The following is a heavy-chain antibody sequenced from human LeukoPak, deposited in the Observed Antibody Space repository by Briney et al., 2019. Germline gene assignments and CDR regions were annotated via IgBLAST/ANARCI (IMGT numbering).Heavy chain of an antibody. D-gene: IGHD3-3*01. CDR1: GLNFSVYY. Sequence: GGSLRLSCAASGLNFSVYYTTWIRQAPGNGLEWLSHISKSGTTVYYADSVKGRFTISRDSAKNSLYLHMNSLRAEDTAVYYCAAGVALDYWGQGALVTVSS. CDR2: ISKSGTTV. CDR3: AAGVALDY. J-gene: IGHJ4*02. V-gene: IGHV3-11*01.